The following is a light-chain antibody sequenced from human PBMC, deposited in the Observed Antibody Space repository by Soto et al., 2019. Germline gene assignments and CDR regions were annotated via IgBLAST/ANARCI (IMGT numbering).Light chain of an antibody. J-gene: IGKJ4*01. CDR1: QSVSSSY. Sequence: EIVLTQSPGTLSLSPGERATLSCRASQSVSSSYLAWYQQKPGQAPRLLIYGASSRATGIPDRFSGSGSGTDFTLTISRLEPEDFAVYYCQQYFSSPPWLTFGGGTKVEIK. V-gene: IGKV3-20*01. CDR3: QQYFSSPPWLT. CDR2: GAS.